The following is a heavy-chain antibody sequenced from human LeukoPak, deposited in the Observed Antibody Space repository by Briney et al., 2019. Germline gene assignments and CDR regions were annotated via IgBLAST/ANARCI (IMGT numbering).Heavy chain of an antibody. CDR1: GGTFSSYA. V-gene: IGHV1-69*01. Sequence: GASVKVSCKASGGTFSSYAISWVRQAPGQGLEWMGGVIPIFGTANYAQKFQGRVTITADESTSTAYMELSSLRSEDTAVYYCARVPGFVLMVYDSSTNWFDPWGQGTLVTVSS. CDR3: ARVPGFVLMVYDSSTNWFDP. J-gene: IGHJ5*02. D-gene: IGHD2-8*01. CDR2: VIPIFGTA.